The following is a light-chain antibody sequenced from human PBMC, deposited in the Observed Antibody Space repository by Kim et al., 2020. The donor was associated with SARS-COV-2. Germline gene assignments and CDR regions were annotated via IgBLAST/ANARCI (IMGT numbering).Light chain of an antibody. J-gene: IGLJ2*01. CDR3: QSADISGTSWI. Sequence: TGQTARITCSGEALPKQFGYWYQQRPGRAPMRVLYRDKERPSWIPERFSGSRSGTTLTLTITGVQTEDEADYFCQSADISGTSWIFGGGTQLTVL. CDR2: RDK. V-gene: IGLV3-25*03. CDR1: ALPKQF.